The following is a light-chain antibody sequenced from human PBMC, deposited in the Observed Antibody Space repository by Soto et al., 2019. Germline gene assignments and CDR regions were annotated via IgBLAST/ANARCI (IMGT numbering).Light chain of an antibody. CDR2: GAS. Sequence: ETVMTQSPATLSLFTGERATLSCRASQSVSNNLAWYQQKSGQSPRLLIYGASTRATGIPARFSGSGSDTDFTLTISSLQSEDFAVYYCQQYKNWPPVTFGGGTKVDIK. J-gene: IGKJ4*01. CDR3: QQYKNWPPVT. V-gene: IGKV3-15*01. CDR1: QSVSNN.